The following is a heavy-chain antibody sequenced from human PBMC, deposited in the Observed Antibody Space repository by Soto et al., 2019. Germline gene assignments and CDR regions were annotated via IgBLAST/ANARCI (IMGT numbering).Heavy chain of an antibody. D-gene: IGHD3-22*01. Sequence: QVQLVQSGAEVKKPGASVKVSCKASGYTFTSYYMHWVRQAPGQGLEWMGIINPSGGSTSYAQKFQGRVTMTRDTSTSTVYVELSSLRSEDTGVYYCARECYDSSGYCDDAFDIWGQGPMVTVSS. J-gene: IGHJ3*02. V-gene: IGHV1-46*03. CDR2: INPSGGST. CDR1: GYTFTSYY. CDR3: ARECYDSSGYCDDAFDI.